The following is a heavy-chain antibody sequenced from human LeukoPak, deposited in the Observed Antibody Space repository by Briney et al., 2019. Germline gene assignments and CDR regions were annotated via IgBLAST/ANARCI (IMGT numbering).Heavy chain of an antibody. J-gene: IGHJ6*03. Sequence: SETLSLTCAVYGGSFSGYYWSWIRQPPGKGLEWIGEINHSGSTNYNPSLKSRVTISVDTSKNQFSLKLSSVTAADTAVYYCARDQSGGSSGWYLARDYYYYMDVWGKGTTVTVSS. V-gene: IGHV4-34*01. D-gene: IGHD6-19*01. CDR2: INHSGST. CDR1: GGSFSGYY. CDR3: ARDQSGGSSGWYLARDYYYYMDV.